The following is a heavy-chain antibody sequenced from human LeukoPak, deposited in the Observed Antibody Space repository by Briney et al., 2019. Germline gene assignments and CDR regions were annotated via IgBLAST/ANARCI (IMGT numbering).Heavy chain of an antibody. CDR1: GGSISSSSFY. V-gene: IGHV4-39*01. D-gene: IGHD5-12*01. CDR3: ARQWYLSGQGFRNNWFEP. Sequence: SETLSLTCTVSGGSISSSSFYWGWIRQPPRKGLEWIGTIFYSGSTYYNPSLRSRVTMSVDTSKNQFSLRLSSVTAADTAVYYCARQWYLSGQGFRNNWFEPWGQGSLVTVSS. J-gene: IGHJ5*02. CDR2: IFYSGST.